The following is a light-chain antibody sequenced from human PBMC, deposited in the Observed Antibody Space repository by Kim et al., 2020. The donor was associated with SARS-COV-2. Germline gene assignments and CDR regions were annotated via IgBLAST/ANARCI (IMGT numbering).Light chain of an antibody. V-gene: IGLV3-1*01. CDR1: KLGDKY. J-gene: IGLJ2*01. CDR2: QDS. Sequence: SYELTQPPSVSVSPGQTASITCPGSKLGDKYACWYQQKPGRSPVLVIYQDSRRPSGIPERFSGSNSGNTATLTISGTQAMDEADYYCQTWDSSTVVFGGGTQLTVL. CDR3: QTWDSSTVV.